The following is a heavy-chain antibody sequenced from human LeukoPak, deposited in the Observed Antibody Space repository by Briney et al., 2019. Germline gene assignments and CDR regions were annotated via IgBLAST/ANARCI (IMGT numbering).Heavy chain of an antibody. V-gene: IGHV4-61*02. J-gene: IGHJ5*02. CDR3: ASQDSSGWYRNWFDP. D-gene: IGHD6-19*01. CDR1: GGSISSGSYY. CDR2: IYTSGST. Sequence: SETLSLTCTVSGGSISSGSYYWSWIRQPAGKGLEWIGRIYTSGSTNYNPSLKSRVTISVDTSKNQFSLKLSSVTAADTAVYYCASQDSSGWYRNWFDPWGQGTLVTVSS.